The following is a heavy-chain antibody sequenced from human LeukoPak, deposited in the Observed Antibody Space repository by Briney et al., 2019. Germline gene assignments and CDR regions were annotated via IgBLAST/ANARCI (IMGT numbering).Heavy chain of an antibody. Sequence: SVKVSCKASGGTFSSYAISWVRQAPGRGLEWMGRIIPILGIANYAQKFQGRVTITADKSTSTAYMELSSLRSEDTAVYYCARGYYYGSGNYYSYFDYWGQGTLVTVSS. CDR2: IIPILGIA. J-gene: IGHJ4*02. CDR3: ARGYYYGSGNYYSYFDY. D-gene: IGHD3-10*01. V-gene: IGHV1-69*04. CDR1: GGTFSSYA.